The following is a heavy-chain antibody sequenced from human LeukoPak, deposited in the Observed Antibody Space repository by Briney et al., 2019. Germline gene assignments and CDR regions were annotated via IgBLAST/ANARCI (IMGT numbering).Heavy chain of an antibody. D-gene: IGHD3-22*01. J-gene: IGHJ4*02. CDR1: GGSFSGYD. Sequence: SETLSLTCAVYGGSFSGYDWSWIRQPPGKGLEWIGEINHSGSTNYSPSLKSRVTILVDTSKNQFSLKLSSVTAADTAVYYCARLHYYDSSGYYALVSYFDYWGQGTLVTVSS. CDR2: INHSGST. V-gene: IGHV4-34*01. CDR3: ARLHYYDSSGYYALVSYFDY.